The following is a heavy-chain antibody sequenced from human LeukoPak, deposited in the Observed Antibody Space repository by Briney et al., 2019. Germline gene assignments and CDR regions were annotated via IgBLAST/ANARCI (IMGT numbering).Heavy chain of an antibody. Sequence: GGSLRLSCETAGFTFSSYVMHWVRRTPGKGLVWVSRISHDGIISYADSVKGRFTISRDNAKNTLILQMNSLRVEDTAVYYCARDWVHKIDYWGRGTLVTVSS. CDR1: GFTFSSYV. CDR2: ISHDGII. V-gene: IGHV3-74*01. J-gene: IGHJ4*02. CDR3: ARDWVHKIDY. D-gene: IGHD3-16*01.